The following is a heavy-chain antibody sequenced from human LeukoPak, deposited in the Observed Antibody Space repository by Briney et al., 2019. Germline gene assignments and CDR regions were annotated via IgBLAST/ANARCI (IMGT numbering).Heavy chain of an antibody. D-gene: IGHD4-17*01. CDR1: GFTFGSYS. CDR2: ISNTGSTI. J-gene: IGHJ3*02. Sequence: PGGSLRLSCAASGFTFGSYSMNWVRQAPGKGLEWVSYISNTGSTIYYADSVKGRFTISRDNAKNSLSLQMNSLRAEDTAVYYCCLQVGDDIWGQGTMVTVSS. V-gene: IGHV3-48*01. CDR3: CLQVGDDI.